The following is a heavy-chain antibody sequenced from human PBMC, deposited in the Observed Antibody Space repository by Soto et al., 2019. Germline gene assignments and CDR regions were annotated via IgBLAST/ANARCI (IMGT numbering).Heavy chain of an antibody. CDR1: GGSISNHY. CDR3: ARDNTNMEATYPFYYTDV. Sequence: QVQLQESGPGLVKPSETLSLTCTVSGGSISNHYWSWIRQPPGKGLEWIGYIYYSGSTNYNPSLKSLVTISVETSKNQFSLKLSSVTAADTAVYYCARDNTNMEATYPFYYTDVWGKGTTVTVSS. D-gene: IGHD5-12*01. J-gene: IGHJ6*03. V-gene: IGHV4-59*11. CDR2: IYYSGST.